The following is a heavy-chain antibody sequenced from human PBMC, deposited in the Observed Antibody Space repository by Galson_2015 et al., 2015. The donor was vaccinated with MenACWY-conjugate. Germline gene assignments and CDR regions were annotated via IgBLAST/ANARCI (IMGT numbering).Heavy chain of an antibody. D-gene: IGHD2-15*01. Sequence: QSGAEVKKPGESLQISCKGSGYSFTNYWIGWVRQMTGKGLEWMGLINPGDSSTRYSPPFQGQVTIQADESINTAYLQWSSLTASDPAMYYCARHPPGGRGMDVWGRGTTVTVSS. CDR3: ARHPPGGRGMDV. J-gene: IGHJ6*02. CDR1: GYSFTNYW. V-gene: IGHV5-51*01. CDR2: INPGDSST.